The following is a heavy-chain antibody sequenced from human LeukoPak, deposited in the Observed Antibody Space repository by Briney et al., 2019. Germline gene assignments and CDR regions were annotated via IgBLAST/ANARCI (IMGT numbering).Heavy chain of an antibody. Sequence: PGGSLRLSCAASGFTLSSCGTHWVRQAPGKGLEWVAVISYDGSNKYYADFVKGRFTISRDNSKNTLYLQMNSLRAEDTAVYYCAKAAGYSSGGNYYYMDVWGKGTTVTISS. V-gene: IGHV3-30*18. D-gene: IGHD6-19*01. CDR1: GFTLSSCG. CDR2: ISYDGSNK. J-gene: IGHJ6*03. CDR3: AKAAGYSSGGNYYYMDV.